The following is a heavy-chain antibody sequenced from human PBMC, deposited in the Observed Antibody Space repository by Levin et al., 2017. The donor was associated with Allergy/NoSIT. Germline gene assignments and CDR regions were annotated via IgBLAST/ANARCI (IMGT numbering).Heavy chain of an antibody. CDR1: GDSIDRGNFY. J-gene: IGHJ6*02. CDR3: ARDDCAGFGECYAPDV. Sequence: SETLSLTCTVSGDSIDRGNFYWTWIRKHPDRGLEWLGFIHHSGSATYNPSLKSRLSMSLDTSKSKFSLKVTSVTVADTAVYYGARDDCAGFGECYAPDVWGQGATVIVSS. V-gene: IGHV4-31*03. CDR2: IHHSGSA. D-gene: IGHD3-10*01.